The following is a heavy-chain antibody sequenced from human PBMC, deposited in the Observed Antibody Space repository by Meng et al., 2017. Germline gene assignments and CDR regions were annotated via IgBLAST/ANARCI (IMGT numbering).Heavy chain of an antibody. Sequence: GESLKISCAASGFTFSSYSMNWVRQAPGKGLEWVSSISSSSSYIYYADSVKGRFTISRDNAKNSLYLQMNSLRAEDTAVYYCARDESEMATANWGQGTLVTVSS. V-gene: IGHV3-21*01. CDR2: ISSSSSYI. J-gene: IGHJ4*02. CDR3: ARDESEMATAN. CDR1: GFTFSSYS. D-gene: IGHD5-24*01.